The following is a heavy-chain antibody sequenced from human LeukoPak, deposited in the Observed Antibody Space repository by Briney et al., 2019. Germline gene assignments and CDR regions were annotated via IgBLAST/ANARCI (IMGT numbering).Heavy chain of an antibody. CDR2: ISPGGGTT. J-gene: IGHJ4*02. Sequence: PGGSLRLSCVVSGFSFGSEAMSWVRQAPGRGLEWVSSISPGGGTTYYADSVKGRFTISRDNSENTLYVEMNSLRAEDTAIYYCAKSRSGSANWALRVFDNCGQGTLVSVSS. V-gene: IGHV3-23*01. CDR3: AKSRSGSANWALRVFDN. CDR1: GFSFGSEA. D-gene: IGHD3-10*01.